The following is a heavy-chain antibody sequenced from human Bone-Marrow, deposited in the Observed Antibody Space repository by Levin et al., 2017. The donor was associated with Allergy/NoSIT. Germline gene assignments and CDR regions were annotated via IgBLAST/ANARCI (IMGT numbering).Heavy chain of an antibody. D-gene: IGHD2-8*02. CDR3: TADRAVDCPGGVCPPYNYHYIDV. CDR1: GFNISNAW. J-gene: IGHJ6*03. V-gene: IGHV3-15*01. CDR2: IKTRFDGERT. Sequence: TGGSLRLSCSAAGFNISNAWMNWVRQTPGKGLEWVGRIKTRFDGERTAYGTAVKDRFSVSRDDSKNTVFLQMNNLKTEDTAVYYCTADRAVDCPGGVCPPYNYHYIDVWGRGTTVTVSS.